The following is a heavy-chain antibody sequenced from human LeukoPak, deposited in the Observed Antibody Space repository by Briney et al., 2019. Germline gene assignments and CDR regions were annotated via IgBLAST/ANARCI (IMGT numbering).Heavy chain of an antibody. CDR3: ARGDSGDFDY. CDR2: IYYSGST. D-gene: IGHD1-26*01. Sequence: KPSETLSLTCTVSGGSISSSSYYWGWIRQPPGEGLEWIGSIYYSGSTYYNPSLKSRVTISVDTSKNQFSLKLSSVTAADTAVYYCARGDSGDFDYWGQGTLVTVSS. J-gene: IGHJ4*02. CDR1: GGSISSSSYY. V-gene: IGHV4-39*07.